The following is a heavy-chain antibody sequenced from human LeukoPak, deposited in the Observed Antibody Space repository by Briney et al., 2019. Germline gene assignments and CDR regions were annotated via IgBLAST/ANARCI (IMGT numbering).Heavy chain of an antibody. V-gene: IGHV4-61*01. CDR3: VIDVRTINVLTGYYRPYYFDY. D-gene: IGHD3-9*01. CDR2: IYHTGST. Sequence: PSETLSLTCTVSGGSVSSGSYYWSWIRQPPGKGLEWIGHIYHTGSTNYNPSLKSRVTISLDTSKNQFSLKLTSVSAADTAVYYCVIDVRTINVLTGYYRPYYFDYWGQGTLVTVSS. J-gene: IGHJ4*02. CDR1: GGSVSSGSYY.